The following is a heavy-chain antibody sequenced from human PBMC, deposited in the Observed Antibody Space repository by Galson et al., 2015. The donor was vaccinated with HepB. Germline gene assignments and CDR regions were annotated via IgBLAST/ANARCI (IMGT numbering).Heavy chain of an antibody. D-gene: IGHD3-10*01. J-gene: IGHJ4*02. CDR2: IYYSGST. V-gene: IGHV4-39*01. Sequence: SETLSLTCTVSGGSISSSSYYWGWIRQPPGKGLEWIGSIYYSGSTYYNPSLKSRVTISVDTSKNQFSLKLSSVTAADTAVYYCATQLLLWFGSFDYWGQGTLVTVSS. CDR3: ATQLLLWFGSFDY. CDR1: GGSISSSSYY.